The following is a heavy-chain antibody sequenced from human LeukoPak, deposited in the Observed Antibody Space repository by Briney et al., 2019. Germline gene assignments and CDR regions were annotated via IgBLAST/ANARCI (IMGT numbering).Heavy chain of an antibody. CDR2: ISDGGSST. CDR1: GFTFKNSW. D-gene: IGHD2-15*01. Sequence: GGSLRLSCAASGFTFKNSWMHWVRQTPGKGPVWVSRISDGGSSTTYADSVKGRFTISRDDAKNTLYLQMNSLRAEDTAVYYCVRGGASTWSWGQGTLVTVSS. V-gene: IGHV3-74*01. J-gene: IGHJ5*02. CDR3: VRGGASTWS.